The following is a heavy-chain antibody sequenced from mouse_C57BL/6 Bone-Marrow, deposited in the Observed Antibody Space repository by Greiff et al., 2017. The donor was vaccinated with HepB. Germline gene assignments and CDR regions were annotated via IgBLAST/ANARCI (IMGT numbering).Heavy chain of an antibody. V-gene: IGHV14-4*01. D-gene: IGHD2-12*01. CDR3: TTLRGNYFDY. CDR1: GFNIKDDY. J-gene: IGHJ2*01. CDR2: IDPENGDT. Sequence: EVKLMESGAELVRPGASVKLSCTASGFNIKDDYMHWVKQRPEQGLEWIGWIDPENGDTEYASKFQGKATITADTSSNTAYLQLSSLTSEDTAVYYCTTLRGNYFDYWGQGTTLTVSS.